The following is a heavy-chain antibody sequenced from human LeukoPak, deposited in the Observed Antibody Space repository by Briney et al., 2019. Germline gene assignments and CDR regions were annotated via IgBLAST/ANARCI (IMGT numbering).Heavy chain of an antibody. CDR3: ARSLIVASEDY. CDR1: GFRFDSFY. J-gene: IGHJ4*02. Sequence: GGSLRLSCAASGFRFDSFYMGWIRQVPGKGLDYIAFISASGAVPYYAESVKGRFTISRDNAKNSVPLQMNSLSADDTAVYYCARSLIVASEDYWGQGTLVTVSS. V-gene: IGHV3-11*04. CDR2: ISASGAVP. D-gene: IGHD3-22*01.